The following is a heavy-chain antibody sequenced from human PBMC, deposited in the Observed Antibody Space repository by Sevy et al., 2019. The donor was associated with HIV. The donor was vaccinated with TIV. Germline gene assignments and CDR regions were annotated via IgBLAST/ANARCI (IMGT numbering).Heavy chain of an antibody. CDR3: ATSPRGGGYYGSGSSSV. J-gene: IGHJ4*02. V-gene: IGHV3-23*01. CDR1: GFTFSSYA. CDR2: ISGSGGST. Sequence: GGSLRLSCAASGFTFSSYAMSWVRQAPGKGLEWVSAISGSGGSTYYSDTVKGRFTISRDNSKNTLYLQMNSLRAEDTAVYYCATSPRGGGYYGSGSSSVWGQGTLVTVSS. D-gene: IGHD3-10*01.